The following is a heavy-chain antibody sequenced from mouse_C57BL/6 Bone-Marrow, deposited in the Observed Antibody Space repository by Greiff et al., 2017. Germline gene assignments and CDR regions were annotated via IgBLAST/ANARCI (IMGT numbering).Heavy chain of an antibody. J-gene: IGHJ4*01. CDR1: GYTFTSYW. D-gene: IGHD2-3*01. CDR2: IYPGNSDT. Sequence: EVQLQQSGTVLARPGASVKMSCKTSGYTFTSYWMHWVKQRPGQGLEWIGAIYPGNSDTSYNQKFKGKAKLTAVTSASTAYMELSSLTNEDSAVYYCTRWAYDGYYYAMDYWGQGTSVTVSS. CDR3: TRWAYDGYYYAMDY. V-gene: IGHV1-5*01.